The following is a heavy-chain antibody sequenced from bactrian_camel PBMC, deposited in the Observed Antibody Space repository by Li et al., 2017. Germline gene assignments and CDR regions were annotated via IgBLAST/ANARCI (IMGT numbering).Heavy chain of an antibody. V-gene: IGHV3S40*01. J-gene: IGHJ4*01. D-gene: IGHD6*01. Sequence: VQLVESGGGLVQTGGSLRLSCARSGFTFSSYYIYWVRQAPGKGLEWVSVINSGGGTTYYADSVKGRFTISRDNAKITVYLQMNSLKPEDTAVYYCGRCPIQYASTCRRTISVQRFPYRGQGTQVTVS. CDR2: INSGGGTT. CDR1: GFTFSSYY. CDR3: GRCPIQYASTCRRTISVQRFPY.